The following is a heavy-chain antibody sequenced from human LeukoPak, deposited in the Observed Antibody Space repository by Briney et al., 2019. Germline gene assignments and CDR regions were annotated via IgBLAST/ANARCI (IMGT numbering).Heavy chain of an antibody. J-gene: IGHJ4*02. CDR2: ISGSGGST. D-gene: IGHD2-2*01. CDR3: AKDLLDGYCSSTSCYD. Sequence: PGGSLRLSCAASGFTFSSYAMSGVRHAPGKGLEWVSAISGSGGSTYYADSVKGRFTISRDNSKNTLYLQMNSLRAEDTAVYYCAKDLLDGYCSSTSCYDWGQGTLVTVSS. CDR1: GFTFSSYA. V-gene: IGHV3-23*01.